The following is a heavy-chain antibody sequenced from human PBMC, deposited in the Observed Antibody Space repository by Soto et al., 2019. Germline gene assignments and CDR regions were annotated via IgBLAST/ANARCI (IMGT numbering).Heavy chain of an antibody. D-gene: IGHD3-3*01. Sequence: ASETLSLTCTVSGGSISSYYWSWIRQPPGRGLEWIGYIYYSGSTNYNPSLKSRVTISVDTSKNQFSLKLSSVTAADTAVYYCARQGFWSGYYDYYYYGMDVWGQGTTVTVSS. V-gene: IGHV4-59*01. CDR2: IYYSGST. J-gene: IGHJ6*02. CDR3: ARQGFWSGYYDYYYYGMDV. CDR1: GGSISSYY.